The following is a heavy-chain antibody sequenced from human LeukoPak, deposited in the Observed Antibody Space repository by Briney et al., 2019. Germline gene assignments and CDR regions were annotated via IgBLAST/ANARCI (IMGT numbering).Heavy chain of an antibody. J-gene: IGHJ3*02. CDR1: GGSISSGDYY. D-gene: IGHD4-23*01. Sequence: PSETLSLTCTVSGGSISSGDYYWSWIRQPPGKGLEWIGYIYYSGSTYYNPSLKSRVTISVDTSKNQFSLKLSSVTAADTAVYYCAGTTVVDDAFDTWGQGTMVTVSS. CDR3: AGTTVVDDAFDT. V-gene: IGHV4-30-4*01. CDR2: IYYSGST.